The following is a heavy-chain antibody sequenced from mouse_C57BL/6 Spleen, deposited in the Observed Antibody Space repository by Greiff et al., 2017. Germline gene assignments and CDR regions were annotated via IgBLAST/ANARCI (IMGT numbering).Heavy chain of an antibody. CDR1: GYTFTSYW. V-gene: IGHV1-53*01. Sequence: QVHVKQPGTELVKPGASVKLSCKASGYTFTSYWMHWVKQRPGQGLEWIGNINPSNGGTNYNEKFKSKATLTVDKSSSTAYMQLSSLTSEDSAVYYCAREVEGYYDAYWGQGTLVTVSA. CDR2: INPSNGGT. J-gene: IGHJ3*01. CDR3: AREVEGYYDAY. D-gene: IGHD2-3*01.